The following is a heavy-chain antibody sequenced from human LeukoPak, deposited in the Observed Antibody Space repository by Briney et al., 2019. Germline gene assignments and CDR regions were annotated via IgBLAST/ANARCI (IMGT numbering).Heavy chain of an antibody. V-gene: IGHV3-30-3*01. J-gene: IGHJ4*02. CDR2: ISYDVSNK. D-gene: IGHD5-18*01. CDR1: GFTFSISA. Sequence: GGSLRLSCAAAGFTFSISAMHWVRQAPGKGLEWVAVISYDVSNKYYAGSGKGRFTISRDNSKNTLYLQMNSLRAEDTAVYYCARDGYGLDTPMVSTIFDYWGQGTLVTVSS. CDR3: ARDGYGLDTPMVSTIFDY.